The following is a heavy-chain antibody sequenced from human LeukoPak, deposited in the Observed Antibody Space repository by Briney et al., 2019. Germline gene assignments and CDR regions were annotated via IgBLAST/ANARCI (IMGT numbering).Heavy chain of an antibody. Sequence: ASVKVSCKASGYTFTSYGISWVRQAPGQGLEWMGWISAYNGNTNYAQKLQGRVTMTTDTSTSTAYMELRSLRSDDTAVYYCARDTQIAAASIAAGYWGQGTLVTVSS. J-gene: IGHJ4*02. CDR1: GYTFTSYG. V-gene: IGHV1-18*04. CDR2: ISAYNGNT. CDR3: ARDTQIAAASIAAGY. D-gene: IGHD6-13*01.